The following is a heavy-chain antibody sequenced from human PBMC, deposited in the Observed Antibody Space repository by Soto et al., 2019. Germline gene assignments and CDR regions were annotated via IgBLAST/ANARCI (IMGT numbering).Heavy chain of an antibody. J-gene: IGHJ6*02. CDR3: AKEEGWLRSYYYYYGMDV. CDR1: VFTFSSYA. D-gene: IGHD5-12*01. V-gene: IGHV3-23*01. Sequence: PGLSLRRSCEGSVFTFSSYAMTWVLQKPVKVLDWVSAISGSGGSTYYADSVKGRFTISRDNSKNTLYLQMNSLRAEDTAVYYCAKEEGWLRSYYYYYGMDVWGQGTTVTVSS. CDR2: ISGSGGST.